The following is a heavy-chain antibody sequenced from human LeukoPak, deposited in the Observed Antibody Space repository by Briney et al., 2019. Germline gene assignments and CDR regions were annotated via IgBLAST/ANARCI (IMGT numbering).Heavy chain of an antibody. CDR1: GGSISAYY. D-gene: IGHD6-6*01. CDR3: ARFGTSSSRFFDQ. Sequence: PSETLSLTCTVSGGSISAYYWSWIRQPPGRGLEWIGYIHYSGTTNYYPSLKSRVTIALDTSKNQFSLKLNSVTAADTAVYYCARFGTSSSRFFDQWGQGTLVTVSS. CDR2: IHYSGTT. J-gene: IGHJ4*01. V-gene: IGHV4-59*01.